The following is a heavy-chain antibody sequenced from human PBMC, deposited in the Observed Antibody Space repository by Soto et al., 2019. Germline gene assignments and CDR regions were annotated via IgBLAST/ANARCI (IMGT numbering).Heavy chain of an antibody. CDR2: INPKSGVI. CDR1: GYTFTDYY. J-gene: IGHJ6*02. D-gene: IGHD3-16*01. Sequence: VASVKVSCKASGYTFTDYYIHWVRQAPGQGLEWMGWINPKSGVINYAQKFQGWLTMSRDTSVSTAYMALSSLRSDDTAIYYCVRGSIFMAHYNFGMDVWGHGTTVTVSS. V-gene: IGHV1-2*04. CDR3: VRGSIFMAHYNFGMDV.